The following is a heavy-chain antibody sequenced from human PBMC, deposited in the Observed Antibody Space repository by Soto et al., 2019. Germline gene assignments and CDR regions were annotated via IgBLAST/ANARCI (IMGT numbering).Heavy chain of an antibody. CDR3: AKDKVPYYDFWSGQRWFDP. CDR1: GFTFSIYG. Sequence: GGALRRSCVASGFTFSIYGMHWVRQTPGKGLEWVAVISNDGNKKYYVESVEGRFSISRDNSKDTVYLQMNNVRPEDTAKYYCAKDKVPYYDFWSGQRWFDPWGQGTQVTVSS. D-gene: IGHD3-3*01. CDR2: ISNDGNKK. V-gene: IGHV3-30*18. J-gene: IGHJ5*02.